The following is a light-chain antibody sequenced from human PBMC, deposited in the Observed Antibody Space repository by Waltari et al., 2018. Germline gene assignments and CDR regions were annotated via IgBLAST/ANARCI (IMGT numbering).Light chain of an antibody. Sequence: EIVLTQSPDTLSLSPGERATLSCRASQSGSGSYLAWYQQKPGQAPRLLISDGSSRATDIPDRFSGSGSGTDFTLTISRLEPEDFAVYYCQQYGTSPTWTFGQGTKVEIK. J-gene: IGKJ1*01. V-gene: IGKV3-20*01. CDR1: QSGSGSY. CDR2: DGS. CDR3: QQYGTSPTWT.